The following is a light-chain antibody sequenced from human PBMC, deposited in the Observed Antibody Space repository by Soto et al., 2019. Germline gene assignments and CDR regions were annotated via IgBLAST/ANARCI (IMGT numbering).Light chain of an antibody. J-gene: IGLJ1*01. Sequence: QSVLTQPASVTGSPGQSITISCTGTSNDVGSHKLVSWYQQYPGNAPKLIIFEAYKRPSGVSNRFSGSKSGSTASLTISGLQAEDEADYYCCSNAVGSTYVFGTGTKLTVL. CDR2: EAY. V-gene: IGLV2-23*01. CDR1: SNDVGSHKL. CDR3: CSNAVGSTYV.